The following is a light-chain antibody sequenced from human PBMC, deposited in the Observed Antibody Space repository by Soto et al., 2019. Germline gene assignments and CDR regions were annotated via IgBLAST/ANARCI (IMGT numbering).Light chain of an antibody. CDR1: QSVSTN. Sequence: EIVMTQSPSTLSVSPGERATLFCRASQSVSTNLAWYQQKPGQAPRLLIYGASTRATGIPVKFSGSGSGTDFTLTINSLQSEDFEVYYFKEYNTGPRWTFAQGTGWIS. V-gene: IGKV3-15*01. CDR2: GAS. J-gene: IGKJ1*01. CDR3: KEYNTGPRWT.